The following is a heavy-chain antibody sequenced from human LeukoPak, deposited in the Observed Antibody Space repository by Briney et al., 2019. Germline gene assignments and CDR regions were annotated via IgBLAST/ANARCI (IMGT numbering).Heavy chain of an antibody. J-gene: IGHJ4*02. CDR3: ARVWFGYFFQ. Sequence: GGSLRLFCVASGFDISYNYVGWVRQAPGKGLEWVSVIHTGGTTHYADSVKGRFTISKDNSNNTVYLQMNSVRVEDTAAYYCARVWFGYFFQWGQGALVTVSS. CDR1: GFDISYNY. D-gene: IGHD3-10*01. V-gene: IGHV3-53*01. CDR2: IHTGGTT.